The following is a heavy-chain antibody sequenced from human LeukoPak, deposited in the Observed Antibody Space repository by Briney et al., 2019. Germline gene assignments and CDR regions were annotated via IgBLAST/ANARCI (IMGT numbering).Heavy chain of an antibody. D-gene: IGHD1-14*01. V-gene: IGHV3-23*01. J-gene: IGHJ4*02. Sequence: GGSLRLSCVAPGFSFSIYAMNWVRQAPGEGLEWVSGIIGSAEEMYVADSVKGRFTISRDNSKNTLYLQMTSLRAEDTAVYYCAKDRVPDGVWEIDYWGQGTLVTVSS. CDR2: IIGSAEEM. CDR3: AKDRVPDGVWEIDY. CDR1: GFSFSIYA.